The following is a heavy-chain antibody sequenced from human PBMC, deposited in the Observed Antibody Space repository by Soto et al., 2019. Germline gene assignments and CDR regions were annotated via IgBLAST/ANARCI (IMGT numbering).Heavy chain of an antibody. CDR2: INAGNGNT. J-gene: IGHJ5*02. CDR3: ARERVAMVRGVIDPPYNLFDP. D-gene: IGHD3-10*01. Sequence: QVQLVQSGAEVKKPGASVKVSCKASGYTFTSYAMHWVRQAPGQRLEGMGWINAGNGNTKYSQKFQGSVTITRDTSASSAYMELSSLRSEDTAVYYCARERVAMVRGVIDPPYNLFDPWGHGTLVTVSS. CDR1: GYTFTSYA. V-gene: IGHV1-3*01.